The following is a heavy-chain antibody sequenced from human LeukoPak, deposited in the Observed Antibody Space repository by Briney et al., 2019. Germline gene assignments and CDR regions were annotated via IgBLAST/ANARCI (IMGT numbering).Heavy chain of an antibody. CDR3: ARDFNPVLLWFGDRKHDGWFDP. CDR1: GGSISSYY. V-gene: IGHV4-4*07. J-gene: IGHJ5*02. CDR2: IYTSGST. D-gene: IGHD3-10*01. Sequence: SETLSLTCTVSGGSISSYYWSWIRQPAGKGLEWIGRIYTSGSTNYNPSLKSRVTMSVDTSKNQFSLKLSSVTAADTAVYYCARDFNPVLLWFGDRKHDGWFDPWGQGTLVTVSS.